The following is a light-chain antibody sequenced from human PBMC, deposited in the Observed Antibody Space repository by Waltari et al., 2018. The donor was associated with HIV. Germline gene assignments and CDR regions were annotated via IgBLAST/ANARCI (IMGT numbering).Light chain of an antibody. Sequence: QSVLTQPPSASGAPGQRVTISCSGSSSNIENDNVYWYQQFPGAAPKLLIYKDTQRPSGVPDRFTGSKSGTSASLAIGGLRSDDEADYYCVGWDSRLRGYVCGAGTKVTVL. CDR3: VGWDSRLRGYV. CDR1: SSNIENDN. J-gene: IGLJ1*01. CDR2: KDT. V-gene: IGLV1-47*01.